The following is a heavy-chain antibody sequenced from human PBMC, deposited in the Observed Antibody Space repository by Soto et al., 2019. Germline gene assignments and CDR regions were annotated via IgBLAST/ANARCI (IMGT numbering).Heavy chain of an antibody. V-gene: IGHV3-7*03. J-gene: IGHJ4*02. CDR2: IKQDGSED. Sequence: EVHLVESGGGLVQPGGSLRLSCATSGFTFRSYWMTWVRQAPGKGLEWVASIKQDGSEDHYVDSVKGRFTISRDNAENSLYLQMNSVKVDDTAVYYCARDPGRRFDYWGPGTLVTVSS. D-gene: IGHD1-1*01. CDR3: ARDPGRRFDY. CDR1: GFTFRSYW.